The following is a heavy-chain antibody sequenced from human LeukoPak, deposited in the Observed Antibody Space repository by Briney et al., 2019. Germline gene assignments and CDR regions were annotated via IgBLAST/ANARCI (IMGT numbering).Heavy chain of an antibody. CDR1: GFTFSSHW. Sequence: GGSLRLSCAASGFTFSSHWMSWVRQAPGKGLEWVANIKKDGSEKYYVDSVKGRFTISRDNAKNSLYLQMNSLRAEDTAVYYCARGPGYGDYADYFDYWGQGTLVTVSS. V-gene: IGHV3-7*01. J-gene: IGHJ4*02. CDR3: ARGPGYGDYADYFDY. CDR2: IKKDGSEK. D-gene: IGHD4-17*01.